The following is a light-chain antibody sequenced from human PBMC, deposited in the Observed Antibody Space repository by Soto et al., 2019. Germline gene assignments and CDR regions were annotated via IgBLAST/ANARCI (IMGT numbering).Light chain of an antibody. Sequence: DIVVTQSPLSLPVTPAEPASISCRSSQSLLHSNGYNYLDWYLQKPGQSPQLLIYLGSNRASGVPDRFSGSGSGTDFTLKISRVEAEDVGVYYCLQTVQAPWTFGQGTKVEIK. CDR1: QSLLHSNGYNY. V-gene: IGKV2-28*01. CDR3: LQTVQAPWT. CDR2: LGS. J-gene: IGKJ1*01.